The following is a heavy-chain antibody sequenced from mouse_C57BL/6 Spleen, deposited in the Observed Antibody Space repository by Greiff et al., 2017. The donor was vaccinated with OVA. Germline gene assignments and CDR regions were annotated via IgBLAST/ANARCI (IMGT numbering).Heavy chain of an antibody. J-gene: IGHJ3*01. CDR1: GFTFSSYA. D-gene: IGHD2-1*01. V-gene: IGHV5-4*03. CDR2: ISDGGSYT. CDR3: ARGYGNYGGVWFAY. Sequence: EVKLVESGGGLVKPGGSLKLSCAASGFTFSSYAMSWVRQTPEKRLEWVATISDGGSYTYYPDNVKGRFTISRDNAKNNLYLQMSHLKSEDTAMDYCARGYGNYGGVWFAYWGQGTLVTVSA.